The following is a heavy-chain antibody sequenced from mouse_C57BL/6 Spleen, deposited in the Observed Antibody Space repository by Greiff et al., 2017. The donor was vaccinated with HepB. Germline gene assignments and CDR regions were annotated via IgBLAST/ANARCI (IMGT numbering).Heavy chain of an antibody. CDR3: ARVGLRTFDY. J-gene: IGHJ2*01. CDR2: IYPGSGST. V-gene: IGHV1-55*01. Sequence: QVQLQQSGAELVKPGASVKMSCKASGYTFTSYWITWVKQRPGQGLEWIGDIYPGSGSTNYNEKFRSKATLTVDTSSSTAYMQLSSLTSEDSAVYYCARVGLRTFDYWGQGTTLTVSS. CDR1: GYTFTSYW. D-gene: IGHD2-4*01.